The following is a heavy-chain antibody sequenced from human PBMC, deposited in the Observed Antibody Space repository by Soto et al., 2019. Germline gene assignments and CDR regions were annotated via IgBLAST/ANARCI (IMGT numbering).Heavy chain of an antibody. CDR3: ASRDPGTSVDY. Sequence: SETLSLTCAVSGGSFTGNNWWTWVRQPPGQGLEWIGEIYRTGSTNYNPSLKSRVTISLDKSENQFSLKVTSLTAADTAVYYCASRDPGTSVDYWGQGTLVTVSS. CDR1: GGSFTGNNW. CDR2: IYRTGST. D-gene: IGHD1-7*01. V-gene: IGHV4-4*02. J-gene: IGHJ4*02.